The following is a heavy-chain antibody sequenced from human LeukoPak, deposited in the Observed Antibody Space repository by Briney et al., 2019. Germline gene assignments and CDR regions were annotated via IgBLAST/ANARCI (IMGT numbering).Heavy chain of an antibody. Sequence: ASVKVSCKASGHTFTGYYMHWVRQAPGQGLEWMGWINPNSGGTNYAQKFQGRVTMTRDTSISTAYMELSRLRSDDTAVYYCARDYDSSGYYLPYYYYYMDVWGKGTTVTISS. D-gene: IGHD3-22*01. J-gene: IGHJ6*03. V-gene: IGHV1-2*02. CDR1: GHTFTGYY. CDR2: INPNSGGT. CDR3: ARDYDSSGYYLPYYYYYMDV.